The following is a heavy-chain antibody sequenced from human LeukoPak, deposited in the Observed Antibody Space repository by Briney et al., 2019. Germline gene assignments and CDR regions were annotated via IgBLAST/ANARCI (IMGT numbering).Heavy chain of an antibody. V-gene: IGHV1-2*02. CDR2: INPNSGGT. CDR1: GYTFTGYY. J-gene: IGHJ4*02. Sequence: ASVKVSCKASGYTFTGYYMHWVRQAPGQGGEGMGWINPNSGGTNYAQKLQGRVTMTRDTSISTAYMELSRLRSDDTAVYYCARVFSGDYLLDYWGQGPLVTVS. CDR3: ARVFSGDYLLDY. D-gene: IGHD4-17*01.